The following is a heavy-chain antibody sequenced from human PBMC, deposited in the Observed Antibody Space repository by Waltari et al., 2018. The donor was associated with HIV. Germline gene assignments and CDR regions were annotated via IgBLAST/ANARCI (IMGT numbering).Heavy chain of an antibody. CDR3: ARPYCSGGSCYRDGMDV. D-gene: IGHD2-15*01. J-gene: IGHJ6*02. CDR1: GGSISSSSYY. V-gene: IGHV4-39*01. Sequence: QLQLQESGPGLVKPSETLSLTCTVSGGSISSSSYYWGWIRQPPGKGLEWIGSIYYSGSTYYNPSLKSRVTISVDTSKNQFSLKLSSVTAADTAVYYCARPYCSGGSCYRDGMDVWGQGTTVTVSS. CDR2: IYYSGST.